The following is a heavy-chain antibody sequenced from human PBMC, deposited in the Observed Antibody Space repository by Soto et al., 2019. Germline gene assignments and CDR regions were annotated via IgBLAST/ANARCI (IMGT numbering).Heavy chain of an antibody. CDR3: ATPNGGYCSGHSCYYFDY. CDR1: GLTFSRYA. V-gene: IGHV3-23*01. J-gene: IGHJ4*02. D-gene: IGHD2-15*01. CDR2: IITSGGGT. Sequence: EVQLLESGGGLVQRGGSLRLSCAASGLTFSRYAMSWVRQAPGKGLEWVSIITSGGGTYYADSVKGRLTISRDNSKNTLYLQMNSLRVEDTAVYYCATPNGGYCSGHSCYYFDYWGQGTLVTVSS.